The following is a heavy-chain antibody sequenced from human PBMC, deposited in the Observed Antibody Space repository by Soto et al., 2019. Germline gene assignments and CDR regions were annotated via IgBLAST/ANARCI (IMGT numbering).Heavy chain of an antibody. CDR2: IIPIIGII. CDR1: GGTFSTYT. J-gene: IGHJ5*02. V-gene: IGHV1-69*08. CDR3: AGDPDSHYNDSHSSCYT. D-gene: IGHD4-4*01. Sequence: QVQLVQSGAEVKKPGSSVKVSCKASGGTFSTYTITWVRQAPGQGLEWMGRIIPIIGIINYAQKFQGRVTISADKFTGTAYMELTGLRSDDTAVYYCAGDPDSHYNDSHSSCYTWGQGTLVTVSS.